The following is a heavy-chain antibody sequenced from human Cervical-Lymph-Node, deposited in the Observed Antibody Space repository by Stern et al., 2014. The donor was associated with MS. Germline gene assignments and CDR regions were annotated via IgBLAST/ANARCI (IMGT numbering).Heavy chain of an antibody. CDR3: ARVGKDTAMVIDY. D-gene: IGHD5-18*01. CDR1: GGSISSGGYY. CDR2: IYYSGST. J-gene: IGHJ4*02. V-gene: IGHV4-31*03. Sequence: QLQLQESGPGLVKPSQTLSLTCTVSGGSISSGGYYWSWNRQHPGKGLEWVGYIYYSGSTYYNPSLKSRVTISVDTSKNQFSLKLSSVTAADTAVYYCARVGKDTAMVIDYWGQGTLVTVSS.